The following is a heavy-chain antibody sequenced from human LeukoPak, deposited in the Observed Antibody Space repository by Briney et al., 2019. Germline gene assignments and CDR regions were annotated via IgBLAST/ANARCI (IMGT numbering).Heavy chain of an antibody. CDR2: FDPGDGER. D-gene: IGHD2-15*01. CDR3: VTDRGAINAFDI. J-gene: IGHJ3*02. Sequence: ASVKVSCKVSGHTLTELSIHWVRQAPGKGLEWMGRFDPGDGERVYAQRLQGRVSMTEDTSTDTAYMDLRSLRSEDTAMYYCVTDRGAINAFDIWGQGTRVTVSS. CDR1: GHTLTELS. V-gene: IGHV1-24*01.